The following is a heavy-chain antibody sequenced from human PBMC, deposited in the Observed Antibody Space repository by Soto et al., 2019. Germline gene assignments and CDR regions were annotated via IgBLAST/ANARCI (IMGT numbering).Heavy chain of an antibody. CDR2: IYHSGST. D-gene: IGHD2-15*01. V-gene: IGHV4-30-2*01. Sequence: PSETLSLTCAVSGGSISSGGYSWSWIRQPPGKGLEWIGYIYHSGSTYYNPSLKSRVTISVDTSKNQFSLKLSSVTAVDTAVYYCARNEWWWFDPWGQGTLVTVSS. J-gene: IGHJ5*02. CDR1: GGSISSGGYS. CDR3: ARNEWWWFDP.